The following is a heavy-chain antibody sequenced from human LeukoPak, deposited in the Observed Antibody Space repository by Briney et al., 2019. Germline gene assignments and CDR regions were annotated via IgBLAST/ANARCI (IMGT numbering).Heavy chain of an antibody. V-gene: IGHV1-18*01. D-gene: IGHD5-18*01. Sequence: ASVEVSYKASGYSFTSFGISWVRQAPGQGLEWMGWTSAYNGNTNYVQKFQGRVTMTTDISTSTAYMELRSLRSDDTAVFYCVRDLGVDTSMIFFDYWGQGTLVTVSS. J-gene: IGHJ4*02. CDR3: VRDLGVDTSMIFFDY. CDR2: TSAYNGNT. CDR1: GYSFTSFG.